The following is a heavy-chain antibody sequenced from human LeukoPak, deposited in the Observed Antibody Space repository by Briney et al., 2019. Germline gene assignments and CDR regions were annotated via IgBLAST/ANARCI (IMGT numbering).Heavy chain of an antibody. CDR2: ISGSGGGT. J-gene: IGHJ4*02. V-gene: IGHV3-23*01. CDR3: AKSGGSSGWLY. D-gene: IGHD6-19*01. Sequence: GGSLRLSCAASGFTFSSSAMSWVRQAPGKGLEWLSGISGSGGGTYYADSVKGRFTISRDDSKNTLYLQMHSLRAEDTAVYYCAKSGGSSGWLYWGQGTLVTVSS. CDR1: GFTFSSSA.